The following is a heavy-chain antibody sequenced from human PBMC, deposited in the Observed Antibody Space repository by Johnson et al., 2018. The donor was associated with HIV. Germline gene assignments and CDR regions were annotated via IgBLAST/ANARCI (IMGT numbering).Heavy chain of an antibody. CDR1: KFTFNSYT. V-gene: IGHV3-30*04. CDR3: ARGANSGSYFGAFDI. CDR2: ISYDGSNT. D-gene: IGHD1-26*01. Sequence: QVQLVESGGGVVQPGRSLRLSCAASKFTFNSYTLHWVRQAPGKGLEWVAVISYDGSNTYYANSVKGRFTISRDNSKNTLYLLMNSLRAEDTAVYYCARGANSGSYFGAFDIWGRGTMVTVSS. J-gene: IGHJ3*02.